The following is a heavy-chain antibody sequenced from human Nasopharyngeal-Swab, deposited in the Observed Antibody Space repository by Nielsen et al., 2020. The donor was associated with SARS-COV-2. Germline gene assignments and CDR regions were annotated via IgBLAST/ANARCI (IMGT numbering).Heavy chain of an antibody. J-gene: IGHJ4*02. CDR3: AKDGSSTPTY. Sequence: GGSLRLSCAASGLSKNWVHWVRQAPGQGLEWVSAISGRGTDTYYADSVKGRFTISRDNSKNTVFLQMNSLRADDTAVYYCAKDGSSTPTYWGQGTLVSVSS. D-gene: IGHD6-13*01. CDR2: ISGRGTDT. V-gene: IGHV3-23*01. CDR1: GLSKNWV.